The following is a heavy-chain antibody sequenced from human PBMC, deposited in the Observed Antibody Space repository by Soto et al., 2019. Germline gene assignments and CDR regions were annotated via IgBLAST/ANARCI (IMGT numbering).Heavy chain of an antibody. V-gene: IGHV1-18*01. CDR1: GYTFTSYG. Sequence: ASVKVSCKASGYTFTSYGISWVRPAPGQGLEWMGWISAYNGNTNYAQKLQGRVTMTTDTSTSTAYMEPRSLRSDDTAVYYCARGTYYDILPGSDAPRAPPDYWGQGTLVTVSS. J-gene: IGHJ4*02. D-gene: IGHD3-9*01. CDR3: ARGTYYDILPGSDAPRAPPDY. CDR2: ISAYNGNT.